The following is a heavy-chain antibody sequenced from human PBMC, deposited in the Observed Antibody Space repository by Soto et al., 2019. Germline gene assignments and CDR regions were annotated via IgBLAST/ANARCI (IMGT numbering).Heavy chain of an antibody. D-gene: IGHD2-21*02. V-gene: IGHV3-23*01. CDR2: ISGSGGSS. CDR3: AKGLSAVCDGDGRSRILDS. Sequence: GGSLRLSCAASGLTFSNYAVSWVRQAPGKGLEWISIISGSGGSSFYADSVKGRVTISRDNSKNTVYLQMNSLRGEDTAIYYCAKGLSAVCDGDGRSRILDSWGQGALVTVSS. CDR1: GLTFSNYA. J-gene: IGHJ4*02.